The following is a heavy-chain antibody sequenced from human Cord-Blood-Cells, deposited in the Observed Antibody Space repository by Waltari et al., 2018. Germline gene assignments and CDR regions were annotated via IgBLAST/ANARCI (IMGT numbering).Heavy chain of an antibody. D-gene: IGHD1-26*01. CDR3: ATDNWVVGATNAFDI. V-gene: IGHV1-24*01. CDR1: GYTLTELS. CDR2: FDPEDGET. Sequence: QVQLVQSGAEVKKPGASVKVSCKVSGYTLTELSLPWVRPAPGKGLEWMGGFDPEDGETIYAQKFQGRVTMTEDTSTDTAYMELSSLRSEDTAVYYCATDNWVVGATNAFDIWGQGTMVTVSS. J-gene: IGHJ3*02.